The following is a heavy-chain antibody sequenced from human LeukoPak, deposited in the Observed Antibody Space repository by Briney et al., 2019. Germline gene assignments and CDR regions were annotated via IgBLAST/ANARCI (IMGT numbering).Heavy chain of an antibody. CDR2: INPDGRDT. V-gene: IGHV3-7*01. D-gene: IGHD2-21*02. J-gene: IGHJ1*01. CDR3: TSWGDTTAEYFQR. Sequence: GGSLRLSCVVSGFTFNRCWMNWVRQAPGKGLEWVAHINPDGRDTYYVDSVKGRFTISRDNAQNSMYLQMNSLRVENTAVYYCTSWGDTTAEYFQRWGQGTLVTVSS. CDR1: GFTFNRCW.